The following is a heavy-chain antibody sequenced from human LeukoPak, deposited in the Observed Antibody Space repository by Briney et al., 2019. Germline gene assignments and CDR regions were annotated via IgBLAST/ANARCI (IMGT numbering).Heavy chain of an antibody. CDR1: GFTFDAYA. D-gene: IGHD2-15*01. J-gene: IGHJ4*02. V-gene: IGHV3-43*02. Sequence: GGSLRLSCAASGFTFDAYAVHWVRQAPGKGLEWVSLIGGDGGNTYYADSVKGRFTISRDNSKNTLYLQMNSLRAEDTAVYYCARESSGGSFDYWGQGTLVTVSS. CDR3: ARESSGGSFDY. CDR2: IGGDGGNT.